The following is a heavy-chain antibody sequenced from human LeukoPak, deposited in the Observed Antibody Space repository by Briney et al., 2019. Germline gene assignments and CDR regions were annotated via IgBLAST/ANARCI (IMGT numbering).Heavy chain of an antibody. CDR1: GFTFSSYA. J-gene: IGHJ4*02. Sequence: PGASLRLSCAASGFTFSSYAMSWVRQAPGKGLEWVSAISGSGGSTYYVDSVKGRFTISRDNSKNTLYLQMNSLRAEDTAVYYCAKDPTYYDFWSANYFDYWGQGTLVTVSS. D-gene: IGHD3-3*01. V-gene: IGHV3-23*01. CDR2: ISGSGGST. CDR3: AKDPTYYDFWSANYFDY.